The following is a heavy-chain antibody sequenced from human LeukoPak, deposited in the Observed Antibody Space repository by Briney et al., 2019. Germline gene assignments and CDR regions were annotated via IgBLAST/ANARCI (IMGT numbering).Heavy chain of an antibody. CDR1: GYTFTGYY. CDR3: AREGYCSGGSCSRPNWFDP. Sequence: ASVKVSCRASGYTFTGYYMHWVRQAPGQGLEWMGWINPNSGGTRYAQRFQGRVTMTRDTSISTAYMELSRLRSDDTAVYYCAREGYCSGGSCSRPNWFDPWGQGTLVTVSS. CDR2: INPNSGGT. D-gene: IGHD2-15*01. V-gene: IGHV1-2*02. J-gene: IGHJ5*02.